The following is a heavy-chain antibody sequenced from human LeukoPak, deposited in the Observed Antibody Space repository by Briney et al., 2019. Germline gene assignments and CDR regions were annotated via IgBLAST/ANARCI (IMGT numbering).Heavy chain of an antibody. V-gene: IGHV1-2*02. CDR2: INPNSGGT. J-gene: IGHJ4*02. CDR3: ARDGYNSWYFDY. CDR1: GYTFTAYY. Sequence: ASVKVSCKASGYTFTAYYMHWVRQAPGQGLEWMGWINPNSGGTNYAQKFQGRVTMTRDTSISTAYMELSRLRSDDTALYYCARDGYNSWYFDYWGQGTLVTVSS. D-gene: IGHD5-24*01.